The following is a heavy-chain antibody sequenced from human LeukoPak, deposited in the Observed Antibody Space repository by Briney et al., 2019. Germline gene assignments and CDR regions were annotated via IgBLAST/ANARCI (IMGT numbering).Heavy chain of an antibody. V-gene: IGHV3-21*01. D-gene: IGHD5-18*01. CDR3: AKGEAEVDTAMVPSGY. CDR1: GFTFSSYS. J-gene: IGHJ4*02. CDR2: ISSSSSYI. Sequence: KPGGSLRLSCAASGFTFSSYSMNWVRQAPGKGLEWVSSISSSSSYIYYADSVKGRFTISRDNAKNSLYLQMNSLRAEDTAVYYCAKGEAEVDTAMVPSGYWGQGTLVTVSS.